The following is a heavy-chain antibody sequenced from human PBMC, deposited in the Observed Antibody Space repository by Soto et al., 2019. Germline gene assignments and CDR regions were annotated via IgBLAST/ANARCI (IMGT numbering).Heavy chain of an antibody. D-gene: IGHD3-9*01. V-gene: IGHV3-11*05. CDR3: ARDADILTGSDAFEI. Sequence: QVQLVESGGGLVKPGGSLRLSCAASGFTFSDYYMSWIRQAPGKGLEGVSYISSSRSYTNYADSVEGRFTISRDNDKNSLYLQMNSLRAEDTAVYSCARDADILTGSDAFEIWGQGTMVTVSS. J-gene: IGHJ3*02. CDR2: ISSSRSYT. CDR1: GFTFSDYY.